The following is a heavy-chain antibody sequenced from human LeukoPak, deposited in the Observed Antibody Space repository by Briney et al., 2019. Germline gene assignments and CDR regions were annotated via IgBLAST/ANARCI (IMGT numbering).Heavy chain of an antibody. CDR2: INPSGSGT. Sequence: ASVKVSCKASGYTFTDYYILWVRQAPGQGLEWMGWINPSGSGTNYAQKFQGRVTMTRDTSISAAYMELSSLISDDTAVYSCARAQSLDYWGHGALVTVSS. J-gene: IGHJ4*01. V-gene: IGHV1-2*02. CDR3: ARAQSLDY. D-gene: IGHD5-24*01. CDR1: GYTFTDYY.